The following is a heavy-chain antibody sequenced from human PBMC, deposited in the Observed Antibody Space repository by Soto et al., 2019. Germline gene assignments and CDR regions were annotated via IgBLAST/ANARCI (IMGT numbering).Heavy chain of an antibody. CDR2: ISSSSSYI. CDR3: AREGVQHGSGPYYYYGMDV. CDR1: GFTFSSYS. D-gene: IGHD3-10*01. Sequence: PVGSLRLSCAASGFTFSSYSMNWVRQAPGKGLEWVSSISSSSSYIYYADSVKGRFTISRDNAKNSLYLQMNSLRAEDTAVYYCAREGVQHGSGPYYYYGMDVWGQGTTVTRLL. J-gene: IGHJ6*02. V-gene: IGHV3-21*01.